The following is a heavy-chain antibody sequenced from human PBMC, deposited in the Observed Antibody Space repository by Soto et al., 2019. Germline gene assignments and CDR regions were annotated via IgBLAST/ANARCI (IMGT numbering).Heavy chain of an antibody. D-gene: IGHD2-15*01. CDR1: GGTFSSYA. Sequence: ASVKVSCKAPGGTFSSYAISWVRQAPEQGLEWMGGIIPIFGTANYAQKFQGRVTITADESTSTGYMELSSLRSEDTAVYYCARSQGGSSSLDIYYYYYYGMDVWGQGTTVTVSS. CDR3: ARSQGGSSSLDIYYYYYYGMDV. CDR2: IIPIFGTA. J-gene: IGHJ6*02. V-gene: IGHV1-69*13.